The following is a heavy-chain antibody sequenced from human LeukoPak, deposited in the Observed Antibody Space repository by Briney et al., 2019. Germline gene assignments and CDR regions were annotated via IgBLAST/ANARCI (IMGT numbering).Heavy chain of an antibody. J-gene: IGHJ5*02. CDR1: GGSFSGYY. D-gene: IGHD6-13*01. Sequence: SETLSLTCAVYGGSFSGYYWSWIRQPPGKGLEWIGEINHSGSTNYNPSLKSRVTISVDTSKNQFSLKLSSVTAADTAVYYCARHSVNSDRIAAAGENWFDHWGQGTLVTVSS. CDR2: INHSGST. CDR3: ARHSVNSDRIAAAGENWFDH. V-gene: IGHV4-34*01.